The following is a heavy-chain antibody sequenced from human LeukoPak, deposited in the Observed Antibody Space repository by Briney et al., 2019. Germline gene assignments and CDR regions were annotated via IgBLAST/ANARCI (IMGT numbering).Heavy chain of an antibody. J-gene: IGHJ4*02. V-gene: IGHV3-23*01. CDR3: ARDPGGGYFDY. CDR2: ISGSGGST. D-gene: IGHD2-15*01. Sequence: PGGSLRLSCAASGFTFSSYAMSWVRQAPGKGLEWVSAISGSGGSTYYADSVKGRFTISRDNSKNTLFLQMNSLRPEDTAMYYCARDPGGGYFDYWGQGTLVTVSS. CDR1: GFTFSSYA.